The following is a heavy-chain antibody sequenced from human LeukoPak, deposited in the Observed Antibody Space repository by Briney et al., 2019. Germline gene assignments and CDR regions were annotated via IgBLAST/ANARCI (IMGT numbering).Heavy chain of an antibody. D-gene: IGHD3-16*02. Sequence: ASVKVSGKASGYTFTGYYMHWVRQAPGQGLEWMGRINPNSGGTNYAQKFQGRVTMTRDTSISTAYMELSRLRSDDTAVYYCAIITFGGVIVLDYWGQGTLVTVSS. CDR3: AIITFGGVIVLDY. CDR2: INPNSGGT. J-gene: IGHJ4*02. CDR1: GYTFTGYY. V-gene: IGHV1-2*06.